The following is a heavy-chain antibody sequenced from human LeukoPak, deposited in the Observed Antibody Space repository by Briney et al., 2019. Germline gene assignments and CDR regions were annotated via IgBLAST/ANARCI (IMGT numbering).Heavy chain of an antibody. CDR1: GFTFSSYW. J-gene: IGHJ3*02. Sequence: GGSLRLSCAASGFTFSSYWMSWVRQAPGKGLEWVANIKQDGSEKYYVDSVKGRFTISRDNAKNSLYLQMNSLRAEDTAVYYCARGRWFGELPGDAFDIWGQGTMVTVSS. D-gene: IGHD3-10*01. CDR3: ARGRWFGELPGDAFDI. V-gene: IGHV3-7*01. CDR2: IKQDGSEK.